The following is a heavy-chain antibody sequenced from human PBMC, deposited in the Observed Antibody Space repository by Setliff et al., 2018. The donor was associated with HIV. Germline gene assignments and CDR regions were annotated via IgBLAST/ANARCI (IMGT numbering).Heavy chain of an antibody. CDR3: ARDIRLRELLGYFDY. CDR1: GFTFDDYG. J-gene: IGHJ4*02. Sequence: GGSLRLYCAASGFTFDDYGMSWVRQAPGKGLEWVSGINWNGGSTGYADSVKGRFTISRDNAKNSLYLQMNSLRAEDTALYYCARDIRLRELLGYFDYWGQGTQVTVSS. CDR2: INWNGGST. D-gene: IGHD1-7*01. V-gene: IGHV3-20*04.